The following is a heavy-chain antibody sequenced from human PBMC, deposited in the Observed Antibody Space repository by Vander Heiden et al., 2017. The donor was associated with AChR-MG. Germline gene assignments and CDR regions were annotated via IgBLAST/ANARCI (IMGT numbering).Heavy chain of an antibody. Sequence: EVQLLESGGGLVQPGGSLRLSWAASGFTFSSYAMSWVRQAPGKGLEWVSGISGSGGTTYYADSVKGRFTISRDNSKNTLYLQMNSLRAEDTAIYYCSKGLSGWFYFDYWGQGTLVTVSS. D-gene: IGHD6-19*01. CDR2: ISGSGGTT. CDR1: GFTFSSYA. J-gene: IGHJ4*02. CDR3: SKGLSGWFYFDY. V-gene: IGHV3-23*01.